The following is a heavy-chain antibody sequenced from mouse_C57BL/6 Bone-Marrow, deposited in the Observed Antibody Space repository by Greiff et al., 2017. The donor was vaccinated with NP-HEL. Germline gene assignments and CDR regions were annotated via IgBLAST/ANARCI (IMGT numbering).Heavy chain of an antibody. CDR3: ARGAYEALYFDY. J-gene: IGHJ2*01. Sequence: EVKLMESGGGLVKPGGSLKLSCAASGFTFSDYGMHWVRQAPEKGLEWVAYISSGSSTIYYADTVKGRFTISRDNAKNTLFLQMTSLRSEDTAMYYCARGAYEALYFDYWGQGTTLTVSS. V-gene: IGHV5-17*01. CDR2: ISSGSSTI. CDR1: GFTFSDYG. D-gene: IGHD6-5*01.